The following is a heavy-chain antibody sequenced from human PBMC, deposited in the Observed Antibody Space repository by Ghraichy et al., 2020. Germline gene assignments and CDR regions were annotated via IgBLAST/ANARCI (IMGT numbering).Heavy chain of an antibody. D-gene: IGHD6-19*01. Sequence: ETLSLTCEASGFTFSSYWMNWVRQAPGKGLEWVANIKQDGGEKHYVDSVNGRFTISRDNAKNSLYLQMNSLRAEDTAVYYCARDLGSGWYFDYWGQGTLVTVSS. CDR2: IKQDGGEK. V-gene: IGHV3-7*01. J-gene: IGHJ4*02. CDR3: ARDLGSGWYFDY. CDR1: GFTFSSYW.